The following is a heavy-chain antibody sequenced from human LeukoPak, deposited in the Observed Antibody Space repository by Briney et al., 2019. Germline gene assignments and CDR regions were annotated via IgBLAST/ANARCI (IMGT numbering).Heavy chain of an antibody. J-gene: IGHJ4*02. CDR1: GGSVSSSRHY. CDR3: ARQSRTTRDPFDS. CDR2: IYYSGST. Sequence: SQTLSLTCGVSGGSVSSSRHYWAWISQPPGKCLEWIGSIYYSGSTYYNPSLKSGVTISVDTSSNQFSLTLRSVTAADTSVYYCARQSRTTRDPFDSWGRGAQVIVSS. V-gene: IGHV4-39*01. D-gene: IGHD4-11*01.